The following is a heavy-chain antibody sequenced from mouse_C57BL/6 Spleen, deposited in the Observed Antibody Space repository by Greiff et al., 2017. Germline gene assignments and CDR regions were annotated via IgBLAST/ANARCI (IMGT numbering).Heavy chain of an antibody. Sequence: VQGVESGPGLVQPSQSLSITCTVSGFSLTSYGVHWVRQSPGKGLEWLGVIWSGGSTDYNAAFISKLSISKDNSKSQVFFKMNSLQADDTAIYYCARKDITTVVGDYYAMDYWGQGTSVTVSS. CDR3: ARKDITTVVGDYYAMDY. CDR1: GFSLTSYG. V-gene: IGHV2-2*01. D-gene: IGHD1-1*01. J-gene: IGHJ4*01. CDR2: IWSGGST.